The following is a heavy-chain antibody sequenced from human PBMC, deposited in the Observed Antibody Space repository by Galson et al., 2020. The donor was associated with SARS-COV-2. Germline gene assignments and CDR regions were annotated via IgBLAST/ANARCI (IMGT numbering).Heavy chain of an antibody. CDR3: AGTTFEPDAYATSGDYFLFDS. V-gene: IGHV4-30-2*01. D-gene: IGHD3-22*01. J-gene: IGHJ4*02. CDR1: GGSINSGAYS. CDR2: MYRKGTT. Sequence: ASETLSLTCAVSGGSINSGAYSWSWVRQPPGKGLEWIGYMYRKGTTYHNPSLKSRVTLSVDRSRNQFTLNLSSVTAADTALYFCAGTTFEPDAYATSGDYFLFDSWGQGILVTVSS.